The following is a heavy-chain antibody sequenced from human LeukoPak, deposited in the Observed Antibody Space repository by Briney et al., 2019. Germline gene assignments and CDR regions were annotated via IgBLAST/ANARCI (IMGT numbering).Heavy chain of an antibody. J-gene: IGHJ4*02. CDR2: IWFDGTYK. CDR1: GFTFGSYG. D-gene: IGHD4-17*01. Sequence: GGSLRLPCVASGFTFGSYGMHWVRQAPGKGLEWVAVIWFDGTYKYNEDSVKGRFTISIDNFKDTVYLQMNSLRVEDTAVYYCARERLLNDYGDYGGGFDYWGQGALVTVSS. CDR3: ARERLLNDYGDYGGGFDY. V-gene: IGHV3-33*01.